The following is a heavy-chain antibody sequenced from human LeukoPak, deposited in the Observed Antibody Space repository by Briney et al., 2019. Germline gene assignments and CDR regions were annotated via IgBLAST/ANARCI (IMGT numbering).Heavy chain of an antibody. CDR3: ARDRGDYYGSGSYYFDY. V-gene: IGHV3-33*08. J-gene: IGHJ4*02. CDR2: IWYGGSNK. D-gene: IGHD3-10*01. Sequence: PGGSLRLSCAASGFTFSNYAMNWVRQAPGKGLEWVAVIWYGGSNKYYADSVKGRFTISRDNSKNTLYLQMNSLRAEDTAVYYCARDRGDYYGSGSYYFDYWGQGTLVTVSS. CDR1: GFTFSNYA.